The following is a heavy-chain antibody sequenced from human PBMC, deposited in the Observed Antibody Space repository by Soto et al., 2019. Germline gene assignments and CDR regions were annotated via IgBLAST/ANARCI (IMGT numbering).Heavy chain of an antibody. Sequence: GGSLRLSCAASGFTFSSYAMSWVRQAPGKGLEWVSAISGSGGSTYYADSVKGRFTISRDNSKNTLYLQMNSLRAEDTAVYYCAKFVFLRSHPNYYYGMDVWGQGTTVTVS. CDR2: ISGSGGST. V-gene: IGHV3-23*01. CDR3: AKFVFLRSHPNYYYGMDV. D-gene: IGHD4-17*01. J-gene: IGHJ6*02. CDR1: GFTFSSYA.